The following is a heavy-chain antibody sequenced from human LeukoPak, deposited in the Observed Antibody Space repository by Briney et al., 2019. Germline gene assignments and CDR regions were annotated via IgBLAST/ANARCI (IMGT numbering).Heavy chain of an antibody. V-gene: IGHV1-18*01. Sequence: ASVKVSCKASGYTFTSYGISWVRQAPGQGLEWMGWISAYNGNTNYAQKLQGRVTMTTDTSTSTAYMELRSLRSDDTAVYYCARGLTAYRSGSYPYYYYMDVWGKGTTVTISS. CDR1: GYTFTSYG. D-gene: IGHD1-26*01. J-gene: IGHJ6*03. CDR2: ISAYNGNT. CDR3: ARGLTAYRSGSYPYYYYMDV.